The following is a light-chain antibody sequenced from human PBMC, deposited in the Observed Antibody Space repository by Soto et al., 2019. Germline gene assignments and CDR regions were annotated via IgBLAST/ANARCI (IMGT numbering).Light chain of an antibody. CDR1: SSDVGAYTS. V-gene: IGLV2-14*01. J-gene: IGLJ1*01. CDR3: TSYTSDNRSYV. Sequence: HSALSHPASVSGSPGQSITISCSGTSSDVGAYTSVSWYQQHPGKAPKLMIYEVSNRPSGVSNRFSGSKSANTASLTISGLQADDEAHYYCTSYTSDNRSYVFGTGTKVTVL. CDR2: EVS.